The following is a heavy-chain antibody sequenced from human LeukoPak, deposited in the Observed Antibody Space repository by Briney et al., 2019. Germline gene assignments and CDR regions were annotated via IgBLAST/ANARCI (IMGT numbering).Heavy chain of an antibody. Sequence: GGSLRLPCAASGFTFSSYAMSWVRQAPGKGLEWVSAISGSGGSTYYADSVKGRFTISRDNSKNTLYLQMNSLRAEDTAVYYCAKVPYIVVVPAAIGLLDYWGQGTLVTVSS. D-gene: IGHD2-2*02. CDR2: ISGSGGST. J-gene: IGHJ4*02. CDR3: AKVPYIVVVPAAIGLLDY. V-gene: IGHV3-23*01. CDR1: GFTFSSYA.